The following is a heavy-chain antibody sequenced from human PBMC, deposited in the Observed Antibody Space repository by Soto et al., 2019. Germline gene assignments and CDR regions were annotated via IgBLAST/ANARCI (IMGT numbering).Heavy chain of an antibody. J-gene: IGHJ4*02. CDR3: ARSTYYYDSSGYFSENHFDY. Sequence: QVQLVESGGGVVQPGRSLRLSCAASGFTFSSYGMHWVRQAPGKGLEWVAVIWYGGSNKYYADSVKGRFTISRDNSKNTLYLQMNSLRAEDTAVYYCARSTYYYDSSGYFSENHFDYWGQGTLVTVSS. CDR1: GFTFSSYG. CDR2: IWYGGSNK. D-gene: IGHD3-22*01. V-gene: IGHV3-33*01.